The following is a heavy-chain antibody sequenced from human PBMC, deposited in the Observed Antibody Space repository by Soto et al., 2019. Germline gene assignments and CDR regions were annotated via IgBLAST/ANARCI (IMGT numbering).Heavy chain of an antibody. D-gene: IGHD3-10*01. J-gene: IGHJ3*02. CDR3: ARDGSGDRHAFDI. CDR2: IWYDGSNK. V-gene: IGHV3-33*01. Sequence: QVQLVESGGGVAQFGRSLRLSCAASGFSFSSYGMHWVRQAPGKGLEWVAVIWYDGSNKYYADSVKGRFTISRDNSKNTLYLLMNSLRAEDTAVYYCARDGSGDRHAFDIWGQGTMVTVSS. CDR1: GFSFSSYG.